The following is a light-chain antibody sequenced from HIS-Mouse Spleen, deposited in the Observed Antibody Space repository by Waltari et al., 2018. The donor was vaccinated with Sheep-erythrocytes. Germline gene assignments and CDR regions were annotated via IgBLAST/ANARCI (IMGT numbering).Light chain of an antibody. J-gene: IGKJ4*01. V-gene: IGKV1-9*01. CDR1: QGISSY. CDR2: AAS. Sequence: DIQLTQSPSFLSASVGDRVPITCRASQGISSYLAWYQQKPGKAPKLLIYAASTLQSGVPSRLSGSGSGTEFTLTISSLQPEDFATYYCQQLNSYPALTFGGGTKVEIK. CDR3: QQLNSYPALT.